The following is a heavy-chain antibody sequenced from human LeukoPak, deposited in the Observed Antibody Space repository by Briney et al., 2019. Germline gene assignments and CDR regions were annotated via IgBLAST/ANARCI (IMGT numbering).Heavy chain of an antibody. CDR1: GFTFSSFG. J-gene: IGHJ4*02. CDR2: ILYDEK. CDR3: ARYCSGGCYSGVDY. V-gene: IGHV3-33*05. D-gene: IGHD2-15*01. Sequence: PGRSLRLSCATSGFTFSSFGMHWVRQAPGRGLEWVALILYDEKYYADYVKGRFTISRDNSKNILYLQMDSLRVEDTAVYYCARYCSGGCYSGVDYWGQGTLVTVPS.